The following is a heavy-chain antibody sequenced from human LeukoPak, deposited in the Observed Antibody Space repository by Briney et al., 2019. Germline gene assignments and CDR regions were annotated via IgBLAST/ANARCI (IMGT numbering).Heavy chain of an antibody. Sequence: ASVKVSCKASGYTFTSYDINWVRQATGQGLEWMGWMNPNSGNTGYAQKFQGRVTMTRNTSISTAYMELSSLRSEDTAVYYCARGNHLLWFGELLPLDAFDIWGQGTMVTVSS. V-gene: IGHV1-8*01. CDR2: MNPNSGNT. D-gene: IGHD3-10*01. J-gene: IGHJ3*02. CDR1: GYTFTSYD. CDR3: ARGNHLLWFGELLPLDAFDI.